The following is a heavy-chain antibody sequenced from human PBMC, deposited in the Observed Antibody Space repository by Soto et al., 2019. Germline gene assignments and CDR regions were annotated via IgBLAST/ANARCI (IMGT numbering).Heavy chain of an antibody. V-gene: IGHV1-18*01. D-gene: IGHD2-21*02. J-gene: IGHJ4*02. CDR2: ISAYNGNT. Sequence: ASVKVSCKASGYTFTSYGISWVRQAPGQGLEWMGWISAYNGNTNYAQKLQGRVTMTTDTSTSTAYMELRSLRSDDTAVYYCAASYCGGDCYSWFLDYWGQGTLVTVSS. CDR1: GYTFTSYG. CDR3: AASYCGGDCYSWFLDY.